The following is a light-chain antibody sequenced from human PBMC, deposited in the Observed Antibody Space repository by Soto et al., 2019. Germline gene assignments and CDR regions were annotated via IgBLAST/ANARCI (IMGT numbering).Light chain of an antibody. J-gene: IGLJ1*01. CDR3: QSYDSSLSFYV. CDR1: SSNIGAGYD. CDR2: GNS. Sequence: QSVLTQPPSVSGAPGQRVTISCTGSSSNIGAGYDVHWYQQLPGTVPKHLIYGNSNRPSGVPDRFSGSKSGTSASLAITGLQAEDEADYYCQSYDSSLSFYVFGTGTKVTVL. V-gene: IGLV1-40*01.